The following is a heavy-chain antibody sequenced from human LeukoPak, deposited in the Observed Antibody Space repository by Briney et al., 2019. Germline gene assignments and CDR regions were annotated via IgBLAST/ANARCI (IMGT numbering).Heavy chain of an antibody. D-gene: IGHD1-26*01. J-gene: IGHJ3*02. CDR2: INPNSGGT. Sequence: ASVKVSCKASGYTFTGYYMHWVRQAPGQGLEWMGWINPNSGGTNYAQKFQGRVTMTRDTSISTAYMELSRLRSDDTAVYYCARVGTHSGSFRNPLGAFDIWGQGTMVTVSS. CDR3: ARVGTHSGSFRNPLGAFDI. V-gene: IGHV1-2*02. CDR1: GYTFTGYY.